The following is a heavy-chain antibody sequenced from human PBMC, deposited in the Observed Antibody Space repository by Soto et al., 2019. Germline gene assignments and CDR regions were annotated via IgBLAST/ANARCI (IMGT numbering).Heavy chain of an antibody. J-gene: IGHJ6*02. V-gene: IGHV1-69*01. CDR1: GGTFSSYA. D-gene: IGHD3-3*01. Sequence: QVQLVQSGAEVKKPGSSVKFSCKASGGTFSSYAISWVRQAPGQGLEWMGGIIPIFGTANYAQKFQGRVTISADESTSTAYMELSSVGSEDTVVYYCARAYDFLSGYYSEVRNYYYYYGMDVWGQGTTVTVSS. CDR3: ARAYDFLSGYYSEVRNYYYYYGMDV. CDR2: IIPIFGTA.